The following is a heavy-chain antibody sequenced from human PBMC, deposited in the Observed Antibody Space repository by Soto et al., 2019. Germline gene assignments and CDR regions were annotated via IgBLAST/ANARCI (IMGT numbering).Heavy chain of an antibody. J-gene: IGHJ1*01. V-gene: IGHV3-7*03. CDR1: GFTFSSYW. Sequence: GGSLRLSCAASGFTFSSYWMSWVRQAPGKGLEWVANIKQDGSEKYYVDSVKGRFTISRDNAKNSLYLQMNSLRAEDTAVYYCARAHGWFVQYFQHWGQGTLVTVSS. CDR3: ARAHGWFVQYFQH. CDR2: IKQDGSEK. D-gene: IGHD6-19*01.